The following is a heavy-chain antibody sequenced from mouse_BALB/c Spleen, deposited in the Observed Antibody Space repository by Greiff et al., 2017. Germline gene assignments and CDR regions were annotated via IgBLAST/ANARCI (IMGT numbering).Heavy chain of an antibody. Sequence: EVQLVESGPGLVKPSQSLSLTCSVTGYSITSGYYWNWIRQFPGNKLEWMGYISYDGSNNYNPSLKNRISITRDTSKNQFFLKLNSVTTEDTATYYCARDRGLRRAWFAYWGQGTLVTVSA. CDR2: ISYDGSN. CDR3: ARDRGLRRAWFAY. J-gene: IGHJ3*01. CDR1: GYSITSGYY. D-gene: IGHD2-4*01. V-gene: IGHV3-6*02.